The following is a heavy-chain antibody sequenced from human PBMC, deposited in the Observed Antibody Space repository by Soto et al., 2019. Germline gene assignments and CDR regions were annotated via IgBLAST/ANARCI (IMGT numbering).Heavy chain of an antibody. J-gene: IGHJ4*02. D-gene: IGHD6-13*01. CDR3: ARAGGSSSWYVVY. V-gene: IGHV1-58*02. Sequence: GGPVKVSCKASGFTFTSSAMQWVRQARGQRLEWIGWIVVGSGNTNYAQKFQERVTITRDMSTSTAYMELNSLRAEDTAVYYCARAGGSSSWYVVYWGQGTLVTVSS. CDR1: GFTFTSSA. CDR2: IVVGSGNT.